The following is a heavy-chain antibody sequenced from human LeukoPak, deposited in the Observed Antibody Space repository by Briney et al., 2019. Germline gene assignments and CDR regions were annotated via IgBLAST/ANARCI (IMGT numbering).Heavy chain of an antibody. CDR3: ARGSRRITIFGVVIIPVGFDY. CDR1: GGSISGSSYY. D-gene: IGHD3-3*01. Sequence: SETLSLTCTVSGGSISGSSYYWGWIRQPPGKGLEWIGEINHSGSTNYNPSLKSRVTISVDTSKNQFSLKLSSVTAADTAVYYCARGSRRITIFGVVIIPVGFDYWGQGTLVTVSS. J-gene: IGHJ4*02. CDR2: INHSGST. V-gene: IGHV4-39*07.